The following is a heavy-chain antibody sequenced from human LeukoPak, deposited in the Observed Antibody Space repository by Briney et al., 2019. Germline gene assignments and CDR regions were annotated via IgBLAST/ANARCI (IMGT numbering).Heavy chain of an antibody. J-gene: IGHJ4*02. CDR1: GYTLTELS. CDR3: ATVRGMITFGGVIPYYFDY. CDR2: FDPEDGET. D-gene: IGHD3-16*02. Sequence: ASVKVSCKVSGYTLTELSMHWVRQAPGKGLEWMGGFDPEDGETIYAQKFQGRVTMTEDTSTDTAYMELSSLRSEDTAVYYRATVRGMITFGGVIPYYFDYWGQGTLVTVSS. V-gene: IGHV1-24*01.